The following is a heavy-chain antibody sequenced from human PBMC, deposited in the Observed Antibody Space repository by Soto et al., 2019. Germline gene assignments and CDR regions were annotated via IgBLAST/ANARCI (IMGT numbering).Heavy chain of an antibody. CDR3: ARAYYGSGSYPDAFDI. CDR2: INPSGGST. Sequence: ASVKVSCKASGYTFTGYYMHWVRQAPGQGLEWMGIINPSGGSTSYAQKFQGRVTMTRDTSTSTVYMELSSLRSEDTAVYYCARAYYGSGSYPDAFDIWGQGTMVTVSS. D-gene: IGHD3-10*01. V-gene: IGHV1-46*01. J-gene: IGHJ3*02. CDR1: GYTFTGYY.